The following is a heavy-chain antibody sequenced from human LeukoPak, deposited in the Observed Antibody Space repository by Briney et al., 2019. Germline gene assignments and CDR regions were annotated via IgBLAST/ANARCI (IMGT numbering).Heavy chain of an antibody. D-gene: IGHD3-10*01. CDR1: GYSISSGYY. J-gene: IGHJ4*02. CDR2: IYHSGST. Sequence: SETLSLTCTVSGYSISSGYYWGWIRQPPGKGLEWIGSIYHSGSTYYNPSLKSRVTISVDTSKNQFSLKLSSVTAADTAVYYCARVRGAPDYWGQGTLVTVSS. V-gene: IGHV4-38-2*02. CDR3: ARVRGAPDY.